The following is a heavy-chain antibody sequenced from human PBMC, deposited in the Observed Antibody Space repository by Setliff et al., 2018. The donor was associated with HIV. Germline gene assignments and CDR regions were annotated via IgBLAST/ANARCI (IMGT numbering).Heavy chain of an antibody. CDR1: GYTFTSYG. CDR2: ISVYNGYT. J-gene: IGHJ5*02. V-gene: IGHV1-18*01. D-gene: IGHD3-22*01. CDR3: ARDSPNYYDSSGS. Sequence: ASVKVSCKASGYTFTSYGISWVRQAPGHGLEWMGWISVYNGYTNYAQKLQGRVTMTTDTSTSTAYIDLRSLRSEDTAVYYCARDSPNYYDSSGSWGQGTLVTVSS.